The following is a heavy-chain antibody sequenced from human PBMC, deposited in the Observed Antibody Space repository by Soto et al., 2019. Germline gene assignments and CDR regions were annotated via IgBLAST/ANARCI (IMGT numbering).Heavy chain of an antibody. D-gene: IGHD3-3*01. CDR1: GGSISNHF. Sequence: SETLSLTCSVSGGSISNHFWSWIRQPAGKRPEWIGRIYSGGSTTYNPSLQSRVSMSVDTSKNQFSLKLRSVTAADTAIYYCARDNVWSGYYSFFDYWGQGSLVTVSS. CDR3: ARDNVWSGYYSFFDY. J-gene: IGHJ4*02. V-gene: IGHV4-4*07. CDR2: IYSGGST.